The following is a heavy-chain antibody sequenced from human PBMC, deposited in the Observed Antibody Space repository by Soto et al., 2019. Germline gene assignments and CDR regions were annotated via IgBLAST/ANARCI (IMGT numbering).Heavy chain of an antibody. D-gene: IGHD2-2*01. J-gene: IGHJ6*02. CDR2: ISGSGGST. CDR1: GFTFSSYA. CDR3: ARDAHGEGYCSSTSCYYYYYGMDV. Sequence: GSLRLSCAASGFTFSSYAMSWVRQAPGKGLEWVSAISGSGGSTYYADSVKGRFTISRDNAKNSLYLQMNSLRAEDTAVYYCARDAHGEGYCSSTSCYYYYYGMDVWGQGTTVTVSS. V-gene: IGHV3-23*01.